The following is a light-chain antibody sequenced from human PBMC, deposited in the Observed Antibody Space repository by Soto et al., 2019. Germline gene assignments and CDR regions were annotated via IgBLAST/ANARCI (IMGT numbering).Light chain of an antibody. Sequence: QSALTQPPSASGSPGQSVTISCTGTSSDVGGYNYVSWYQHHPGKAPKVMIYEVSKRPSGVPDRFSGSKSGNTASLTVSGLQAEDEADYDCSSYAGSNNFKVFGGGTKVTVL. CDR1: SSDVGGYNY. J-gene: IGLJ2*01. V-gene: IGLV2-8*01. CDR3: SSYAGSNNFKV. CDR2: EVS.